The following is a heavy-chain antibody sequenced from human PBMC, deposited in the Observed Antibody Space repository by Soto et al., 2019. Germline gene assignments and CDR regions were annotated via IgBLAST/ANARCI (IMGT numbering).Heavy chain of an antibody. D-gene: IGHD2-2*01. Sequence: EVQLLESGGGLVQPGGSLRLSCAASGFTFSSYAMSWVRQAPGKGLEWVSAISGSGGSTYYADSVKGRFTISRDNSKNTLYLQMNSLRAEDTTVYYCAKADGPATAMSHYYYYGMDVWGQGTTVTVSS. CDR1: GFTFSSYA. CDR2: ISGSGGST. J-gene: IGHJ6*02. CDR3: AKADGPATAMSHYYYYGMDV. V-gene: IGHV3-23*01.